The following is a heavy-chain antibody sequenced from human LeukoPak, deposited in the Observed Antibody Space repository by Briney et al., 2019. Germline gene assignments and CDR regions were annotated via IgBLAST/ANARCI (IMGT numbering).Heavy chain of an antibody. V-gene: IGHV4-34*01. CDR3: SSCYTSWGRPGGFDP. CDR1: GGSFSGYY. D-gene: IGHD2-2*02. Sequence: SETLSLTCAVYGGSFSGYYWSWIRQPPGKGLEWIGEINHSGSTNYNPSLKSRVTISVDTSKNQFSLKLSSVTAADTAVYYCSSCYTSWGRPGGFDPWGQGTLVTVSS. CDR2: INHSGST. J-gene: IGHJ5*02.